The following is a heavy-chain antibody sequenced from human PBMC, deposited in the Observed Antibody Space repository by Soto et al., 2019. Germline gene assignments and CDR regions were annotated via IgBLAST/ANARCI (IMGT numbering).Heavy chain of an antibody. V-gene: IGHV3-21*01. J-gene: IGHJ3*02. CDR1: GFTFSSYS. CDR3: ARAYYYDSSGCPLYAFDI. D-gene: IGHD3-22*01. CDR2: ISSSSSYI. Sequence: EVQLVESGGGLVKPGGSLRLSCAASGFTFSSYSMNWVRQAPGKGLEWVSSISSSSSYIYYADSVKGRFTISRDNAKNSLYLQMNSLRAEDTAVYYCARAYYYDSSGCPLYAFDIWGQGTMVTVSS.